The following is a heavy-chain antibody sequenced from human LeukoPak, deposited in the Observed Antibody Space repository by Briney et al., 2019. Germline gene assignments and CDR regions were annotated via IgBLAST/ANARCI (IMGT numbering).Heavy chain of an antibody. CDR3: AKDPMPGIAAYYFDY. CDR2: ITGSGGST. Sequence: GGSLRLSCAASGFTFSSYAMSWVRQAPGKGLEWVSAITGSGGSTYYADSVKGRFTISRDNSENMLYLQMNSLRAEDTAVYYCAKDPMPGIAAYYFDYWGQGTLVTVSS. V-gene: IGHV3-23*01. J-gene: IGHJ4*02. D-gene: IGHD6-25*01. CDR1: GFTFSSYA.